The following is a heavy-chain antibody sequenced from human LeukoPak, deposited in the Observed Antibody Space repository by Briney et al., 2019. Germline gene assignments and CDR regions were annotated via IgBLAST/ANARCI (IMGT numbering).Heavy chain of an antibody. J-gene: IGHJ5*02. Sequence: SGPTLVNPTQTLTLTCTFSGFSLSTSGVGVGWIRQPPGKALEWLALIYWDDDKRYSPSLKSRLTITKDTSKNQVVLTMTNMDPVDTATYYCAHRLLTTKESYNWFDPWGQGTLVTVSS. CDR2: IYWDDDK. V-gene: IGHV2-5*02. D-gene: IGHD3-9*01. CDR1: GFSLSTSGVG. CDR3: AHRLLTTKESYNWFDP.